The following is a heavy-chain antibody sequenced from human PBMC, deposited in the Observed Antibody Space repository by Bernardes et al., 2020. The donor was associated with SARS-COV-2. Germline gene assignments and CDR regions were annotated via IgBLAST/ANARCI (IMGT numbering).Heavy chain of an antibody. D-gene: IGHD5-12*01. CDR2: ISGSSATI. J-gene: IGHJ3*02. CDR3: ARDSGGRRLQFDAFDI. Sequence: GGSLRLSCAVSGFPFSTYGMDWVRQAPGKGLEWISYISGSSATIFYADSVKGRFTITRDNAENSLYLQMNRLRDEDTAVYYCARDSGGRRLQFDAFDIWGQGTRVNVSS. CDR1: GFPFSTYG. V-gene: IGHV3-48*02.